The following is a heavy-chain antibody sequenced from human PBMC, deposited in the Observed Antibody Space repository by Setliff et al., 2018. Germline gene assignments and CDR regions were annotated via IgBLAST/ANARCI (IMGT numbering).Heavy chain of an antibody. CDR1: GYTLTNYY. Sequence: ASVKVSCKASGYTLTNYYMHWVRQAPGQGLEWMGGTIPLFGTTDYAQKFHGRLTIITDESTSTASMELTSLTSDDTAVYYCAREGVDTRSSTDYRYYMDVWGKGTTVTV. CDR2: TIPLFGTT. D-gene: IGHD5-18*01. J-gene: IGHJ6*03. CDR3: AREGVDTRSSTDYRYYMDV. V-gene: IGHV1-69*05.